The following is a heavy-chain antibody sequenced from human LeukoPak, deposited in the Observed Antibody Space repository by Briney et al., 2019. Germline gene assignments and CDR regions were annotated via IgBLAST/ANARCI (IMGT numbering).Heavy chain of an antibody. V-gene: IGHV1-8*01. CDR3: ARRESPFHYDSSGYVY. D-gene: IGHD3-22*01. Sequence: ASVKVSCKASGYTFTSYDINWVRQATGQGLEWMGWMNPNSGNTGYAQKFQGRVTMTRNTSISTAYMELSSLRSEDTAVYYCARRESPFHYDSSGYVYWGQGTLVTVSS. CDR2: MNPNSGNT. CDR1: GYTFTSYD. J-gene: IGHJ4*02.